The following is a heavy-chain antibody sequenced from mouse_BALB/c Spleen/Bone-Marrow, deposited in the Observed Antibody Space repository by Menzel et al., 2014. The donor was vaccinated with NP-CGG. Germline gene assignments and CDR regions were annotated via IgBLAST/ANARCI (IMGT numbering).Heavy chain of an antibody. Sequence: VQLQQSGAELARPGASVKLSCKASGYTFTSYWMQWVKQRPGQGLEWIGAIYPGDGDTRYTQKFKGKATLTADKSSXTAYMQLSSLASEDSAVYYCARWDDYDVWFAYWGQGTLVTVSA. V-gene: IGHV1-87*01. D-gene: IGHD2-4*01. J-gene: IGHJ3*01. CDR3: ARWDDYDVWFAY. CDR2: IYPGDGDT. CDR1: GYTFTSYW.